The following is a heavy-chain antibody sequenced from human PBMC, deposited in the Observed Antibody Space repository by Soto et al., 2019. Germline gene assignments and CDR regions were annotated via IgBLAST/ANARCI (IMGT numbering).Heavy chain of an antibody. J-gene: IGHJ4*02. D-gene: IGHD6-19*01. Sequence: EVQLVESGGGLVKPGGSLRLSCAASGFTLSNAWRNWVRQAPGKGLEGVGRIKTKTEGGIIDYAAPVKGRFTISRDDSKNKLYLQMDSLKAEDTAVYYCADIAVSHTGDYWGQGTLVTVSS. CDR2: IKTKTEGGII. CDR1: GFTLSNAW. V-gene: IGHV3-15*01. CDR3: ADIAVSHTGDY.